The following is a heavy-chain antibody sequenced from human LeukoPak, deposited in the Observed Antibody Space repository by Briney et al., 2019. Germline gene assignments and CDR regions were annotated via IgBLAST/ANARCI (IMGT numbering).Heavy chain of an antibody. V-gene: IGHV3-7*01. J-gene: IGHJ4*02. Sequence: PGGSLRLSCAASGFTFSDYYMSWVRQAPGKGLEWVANIKRDGSEKYYVDSVKGRFTISRDNAKNSLYLQMNSLRAEDTAIYYCAREARGNYAPGLDYWGQGTLVTVSS. CDR2: IKRDGSEK. D-gene: IGHD1-7*01. CDR1: GFTFSDYY. CDR3: AREARGNYAPGLDY.